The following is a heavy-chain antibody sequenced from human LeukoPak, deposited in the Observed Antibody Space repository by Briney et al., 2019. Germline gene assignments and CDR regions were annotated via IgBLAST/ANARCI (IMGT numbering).Heavy chain of an antibody. Sequence: GGSLRLSCAASGFTFSSYAMHWVRQAPGKGLEWVAVISYDGSNKYYADSVKGRLTISRDNSKNTLYLQMNSLRAEDTAVYYCARGVVPAANPWFDPWGQGTLVTVSS. CDR3: ARGVVPAANPWFDP. CDR2: ISYDGSNK. D-gene: IGHD2-2*01. J-gene: IGHJ5*02. CDR1: GFTFSSYA. V-gene: IGHV3-30*04.